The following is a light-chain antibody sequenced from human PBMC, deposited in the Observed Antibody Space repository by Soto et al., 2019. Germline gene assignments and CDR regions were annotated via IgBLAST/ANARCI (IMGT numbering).Light chain of an antibody. Sequence: EFVLTQSPGTLSLSPGERATLSCRASQSVINNYLAWYQQKPGQAPRLLIYGASSRATGIPDRCSGSGSGIDFAHTIRILEPEHFSVYYCQQYGSSPPYTFGQGTSLDIK. CDR2: GAS. CDR3: QQYGSSPPYT. V-gene: IGKV3-20*01. CDR1: QSVINNY. J-gene: IGKJ2*01.